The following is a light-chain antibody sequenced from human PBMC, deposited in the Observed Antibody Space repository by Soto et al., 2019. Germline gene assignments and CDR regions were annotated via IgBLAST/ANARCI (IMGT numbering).Light chain of an antibody. J-gene: IGKJ4*01. CDR3: EQYSDSPLT. CDR2: GAS. Sequence: EIVLTQSPGTLSLSPGERATLSCRASQTVRTNYLAWFQHKPGQAPRLLIYGASSRATGIPDRFSGSESGTDFTLTINRLEPEDFAVYFCEQYSDSPLTFGGRTKVEIK. CDR1: QTVRTNY. V-gene: IGKV3-20*01.